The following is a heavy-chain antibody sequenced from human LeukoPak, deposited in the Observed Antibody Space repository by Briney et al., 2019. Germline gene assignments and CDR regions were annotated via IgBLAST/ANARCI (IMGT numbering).Heavy chain of an antibody. CDR1: GGSISTYS. J-gene: IGHJ4*02. CDR3: ARVDGSGSYPDYYFDY. V-gene: IGHV4-4*07. Sequence: SETLSLTCTVSGGSISTYSWNWIRQPAGKGLEWIGRINTSGSTNYNPSLKSRVTISVDTSKNQFSLKLSSVTAADTAVYYCARVDGSGSYPDYYFDYWGQGTLVTVSS. D-gene: IGHD3-10*01. CDR2: INTSGST.